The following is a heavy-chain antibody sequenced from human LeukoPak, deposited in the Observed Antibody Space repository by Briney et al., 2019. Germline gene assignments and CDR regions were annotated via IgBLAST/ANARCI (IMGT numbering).Heavy chain of an antibody. V-gene: IGHV4-34*01. CDR1: GGSFSGYY. CDR3: ARGGIAVAGNAGYFDY. D-gene: IGHD6-19*01. CDR2: INHSGST. Sequence: SETLSLTCAVYGGSFSGYYWSWIRQPPGKGLEWIGEINHSGSTNYNPSLKSRVTISVDTSKNQFSLKLSSVTAADTAVYYCARGGIAVAGNAGYFDYWGQGTLVTVTS. J-gene: IGHJ4*02.